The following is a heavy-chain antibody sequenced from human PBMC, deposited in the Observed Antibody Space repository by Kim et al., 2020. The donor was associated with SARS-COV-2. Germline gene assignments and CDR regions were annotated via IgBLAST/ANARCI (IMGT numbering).Heavy chain of an antibody. CDR3: ARDIRSNYFDC. V-gene: IGHV3-33*01. Sequence: GGSLRLSCAAFGFTFSNYGMHWVRQAPGKGLEWVAVIWYDGSNKYYADSVKGRFTISRDQSKNTLYLQMNSLRTEDTAVYYCARDIRSNYFDCWGQGTLVTVSS. J-gene: IGHJ4*02. D-gene: IGHD2-2*02. CDR2: IWYDGSNK. CDR1: GFTFSNYG.